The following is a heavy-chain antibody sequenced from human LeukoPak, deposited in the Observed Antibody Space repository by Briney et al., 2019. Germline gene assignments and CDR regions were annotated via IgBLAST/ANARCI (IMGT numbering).Heavy chain of an antibody. Sequence: ASVKVSCKVSGYTLTELSMHWVRQAPGKGLEWMGGFDPEDGETIYAQKFQGRVTMTRDMSTSTVYMELSSLRSEDTAIYYCARGPHIRTYDRDNWFDPWGQGTLVTVSS. V-gene: IGHV1-24*01. J-gene: IGHJ5*02. CDR2: FDPEDGET. D-gene: IGHD3-3*01. CDR3: ARGPHIRTYDRDNWFDP. CDR1: GYTLTELS.